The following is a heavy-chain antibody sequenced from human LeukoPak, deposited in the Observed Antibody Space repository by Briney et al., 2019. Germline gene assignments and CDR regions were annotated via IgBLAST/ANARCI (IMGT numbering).Heavy chain of an antibody. Sequence: GGCLRLSCAASGSTFDDYAMHWVRQAPGKGLEWVSGISWNSGSIGYVDSVKGRFTISRDNAKNSLYLQMNSLRAEDMALYYCAKDMGLVAAGTGYAFDIWGQGTMVTVSS. D-gene: IGHD6-13*01. CDR2: ISWNSGSI. V-gene: IGHV3-9*03. CDR1: GSTFDDYA. CDR3: AKDMGLVAAGTGYAFDI. J-gene: IGHJ3*02.